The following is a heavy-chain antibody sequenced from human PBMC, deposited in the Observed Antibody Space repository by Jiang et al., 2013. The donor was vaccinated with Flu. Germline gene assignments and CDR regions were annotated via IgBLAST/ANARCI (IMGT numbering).Heavy chain of an antibody. V-gene: IGHV3-9*01. CDR1: GFTFHEYG. J-gene: IGHJ3*01. CDR3: AKAYSTSWSGAFDV. CDR2: ISWNSGTI. Sequence: QPGRSLRLSCAASGFTFHEYGMHWVRQAPGKGLEWVSGISWNSGTIGYADSVKGRFTISRDNANNSLYLRLNSLRPEDTAFYYCAKAYSTSWSGAFDVWGQGTMVTVSS. D-gene: IGHD6-13*01.